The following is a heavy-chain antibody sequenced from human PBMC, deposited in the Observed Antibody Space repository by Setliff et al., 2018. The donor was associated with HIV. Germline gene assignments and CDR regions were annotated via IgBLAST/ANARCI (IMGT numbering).Heavy chain of an antibody. D-gene: IGHD2-21*01. CDR3: ARNVWSGTADY. CDR1: GFTFSDYW. Sequence: GGSLRLSCAASGFTFSDYWMHWVRQVPGKGLVYVSRINPDGSTTTYADSVKGRFTISRDNAKNSLFLQMNSLRAEDTAVYYCARNVWSGTADYWGQGTLVTVSS. CDR2: INPDGSTT. V-gene: IGHV3-74*01. J-gene: IGHJ4*02.